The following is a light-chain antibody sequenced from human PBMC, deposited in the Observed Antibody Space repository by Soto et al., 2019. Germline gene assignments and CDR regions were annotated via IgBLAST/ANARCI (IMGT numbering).Light chain of an antibody. CDR2: DAS. CDR3: QQHKSFWT. J-gene: IGKJ2*01. CDR1: QSISNW. Sequence: DIQMTQSPSTLSASVGDRVTIACRASQSISNWVAWYQLKPGKAPKLLIYDASNLQSGVPSRFSGSGSGTEFTLTISSLQPDDCATYYCQQHKSFWTFVQGTKLEIK. V-gene: IGKV1-5*01.